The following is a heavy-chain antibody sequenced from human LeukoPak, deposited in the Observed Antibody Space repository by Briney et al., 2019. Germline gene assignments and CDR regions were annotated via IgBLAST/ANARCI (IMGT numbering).Heavy chain of an antibody. J-gene: IGHJ1*01. Sequence: ETLSLTCTVSGGSISSYYWSWIRQPPGKGLEWVSAISSSGGSTYYADSVKGRFTISRDNSKNTLYLQMNGLRAEDTAVYYCAKDPFSSSWPEYFQHWGQGTLVTVSS. CDR2: ISSSGGST. CDR3: AKDPFSSSWPEYFQH. V-gene: IGHV3-23*01. CDR1: GGSISSYY. D-gene: IGHD6-13*01.